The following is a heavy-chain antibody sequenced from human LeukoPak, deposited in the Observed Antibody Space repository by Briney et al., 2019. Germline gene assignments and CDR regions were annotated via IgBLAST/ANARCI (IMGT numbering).Heavy chain of an antibody. CDR3: AKENVLLWFGELFY. D-gene: IGHD3-10*01. CDR1: GFTFRSSE. J-gene: IGHJ4*02. CDR2: ISDGGKTK. V-gene: IGHV3-48*03. Sequence: GGSLRLSCAASGFTFRSSEMNWVRQAPGKGLEWVSYISDGGKTKYYADSVKGRFTISRDNAKNSLYLQMNSLRAEDTAVYYCAKENVLLWFGELFYWGQGTLVTVSS.